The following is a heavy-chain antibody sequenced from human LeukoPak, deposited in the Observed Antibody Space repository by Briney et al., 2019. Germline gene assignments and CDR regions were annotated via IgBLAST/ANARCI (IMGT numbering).Heavy chain of an antibody. V-gene: IGHV4-59*01. CDR3: ARDYGDYRAWFDP. J-gene: IGHJ5*02. Sequence: SETLSLTCTVSGGSISSYYWSWIRQPPGKGLEWIGYIYYSGSTNYSPSLKSRVTISVDTSKNQFSLKLSSVTAADTAVYYCARDYGDYRAWFDPWGQGTLVTVSS. CDR1: GGSISSYY. CDR2: IYYSGST. D-gene: IGHD4-17*01.